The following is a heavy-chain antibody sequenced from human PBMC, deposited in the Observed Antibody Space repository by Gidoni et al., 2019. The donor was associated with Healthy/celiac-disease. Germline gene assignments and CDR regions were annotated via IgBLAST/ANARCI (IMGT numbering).Heavy chain of an antibody. D-gene: IGHD4-17*01. Sequence: EVQLVESGGGLVQPGRSLRLSCTASGFTFGDYAMSWVRQAPGKGLEWVGFIRSKAYGGTTEYAASVKGRFTISRDDSKSIAYLQMNSLKTEDTAVYYCTREPTYLTILYWYFDLWGRGTLVTVSS. J-gene: IGHJ2*01. CDR1: GFTFGDYA. V-gene: IGHV3-49*04. CDR3: TREPTYLTILYWYFDL. CDR2: IRSKAYGGTT.